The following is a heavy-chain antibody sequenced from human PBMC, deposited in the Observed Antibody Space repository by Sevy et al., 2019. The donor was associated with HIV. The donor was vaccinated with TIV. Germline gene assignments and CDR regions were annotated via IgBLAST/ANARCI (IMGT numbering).Heavy chain of an antibody. J-gene: IGHJ6*02. CDR2: ISSDGSDR. D-gene: IGHD6-13*01. Sequence: GGSLRLSCAASGFSFSKYGMHWVRQAPGKGLEWVAVISSDGSDRDYADSVKGRFTISRDNSKDTVYLQMNSLRADDTVVYFCVNSWGRYGGSSWIYYYYGMDVWGQGTTVPVSS. CDR1: GFSFSKYG. CDR3: VNSWGRYGGSSWIYYYYGMDV. V-gene: IGHV3-30*03.